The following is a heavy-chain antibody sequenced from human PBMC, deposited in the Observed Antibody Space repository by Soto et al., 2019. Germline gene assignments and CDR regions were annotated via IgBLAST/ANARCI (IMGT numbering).Heavy chain of an antibody. CDR2: IIPIFGTA. J-gene: IGHJ4*02. V-gene: IGHV1-69*13. CDR1: GGTFSSYA. D-gene: IGHD3-3*01. CDR3: ASPKAIFGVYPFDY. Sequence: ASVKVSCKASGGTFSSYAISWVRQAPGQGLEWMGGIIPIFGTANYAQKFQGRVTITADESTSTAYMELSSLRSEDTAVYYCASPKAIFGVYPFDYWGQGTLVTVSS.